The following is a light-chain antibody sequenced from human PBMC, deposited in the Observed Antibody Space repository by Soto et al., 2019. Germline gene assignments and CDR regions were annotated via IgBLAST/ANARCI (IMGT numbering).Light chain of an antibody. CDR2: AAS. Sequence: DIKMTQSPSFVSASVGDRVTITCRASQGISSWLAWYQQKAGKAPKLLIYAASSLQSGVPSRFSGSGSGTYVTPPISKLQPEDFATYYCQQAHSFPQTFGQRTKVEVK. J-gene: IGKJ1*01. CDR1: QGISSW. V-gene: IGKV1-12*01. CDR3: QQAHSFPQT.